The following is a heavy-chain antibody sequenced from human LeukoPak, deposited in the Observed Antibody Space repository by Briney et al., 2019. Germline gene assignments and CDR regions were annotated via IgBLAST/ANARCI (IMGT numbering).Heavy chain of an antibody. V-gene: IGHV3-30*03. CDR3: ASYDILTGYHSPFDY. D-gene: IGHD3-9*01. CDR1: GFTFSSYG. CDR2: ISYDGKNM. J-gene: IGHJ4*02. Sequence: PGRSLRLSCAASGFTFSSYGMHWVRQVPGKGLEWVAVISYDGKNMYYADSVKGRFTISRDNSQNTLYLQMNSLRVEDTGVYYCASYDILTGYHSPFDYWGQGSLVTVSS.